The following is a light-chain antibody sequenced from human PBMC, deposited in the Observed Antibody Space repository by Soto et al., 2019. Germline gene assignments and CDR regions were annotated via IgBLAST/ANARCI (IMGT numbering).Light chain of an antibody. CDR1: QSVDTC. Sequence: DIQRTQSPSTLSASVGDRVTITCRASQSVDTCLAWYQQKPGKAPHLLIYKASSLETGVPSRFSGSGSVTEFTLTISSLQPDDFATYYCQQFYRYPWTFGQGTKVEIK. CDR2: KAS. CDR3: QQFYRYPWT. V-gene: IGKV1-5*03. J-gene: IGKJ1*01.